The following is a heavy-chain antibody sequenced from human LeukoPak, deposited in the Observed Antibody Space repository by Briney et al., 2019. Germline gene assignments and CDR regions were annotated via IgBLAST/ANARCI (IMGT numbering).Heavy chain of an antibody. V-gene: IGHV3-7*01. CDR1: GFTFSRYL. Sequence: GGSLRLSCAASGFTFSRYLMSWVRQAPGKGLEWVAHIYQDGSEKYYVDSVKGRFTISRDNAKNSLYLQMNSLRADDTAVYYCAREFCSGANCYPMGAFDMWGQGTMVTVSS. CDR2: IYQDGSEK. J-gene: IGHJ3*02. D-gene: IGHD2-15*01. CDR3: AREFCSGANCYPMGAFDM.